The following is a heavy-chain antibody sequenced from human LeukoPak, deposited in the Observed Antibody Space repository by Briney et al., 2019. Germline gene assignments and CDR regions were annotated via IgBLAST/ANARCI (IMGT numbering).Heavy chain of an antibody. V-gene: IGHV1-18*01. D-gene: IGHD3-9*01. CDR1: GYTLTSYG. J-gene: IGHJ4*02. CDR3: ARDLRDYDILTGDNQFDY. CDR2: ISAYNGNT. Sequence: ASVKVSCKASGYTLTSYGISWVRQAPGQGLEWMGWISAYNGNTNYAQKLQGRVTMTTDTSTSTAYMELRSLRSDDTAVYYCARDLRDYDILTGDNQFDYWGQGTLVTVSS.